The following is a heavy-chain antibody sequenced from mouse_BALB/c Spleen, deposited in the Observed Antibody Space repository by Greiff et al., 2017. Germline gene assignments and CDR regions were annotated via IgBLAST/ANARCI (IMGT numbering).Heavy chain of an antibody. V-gene: IGHV1-14*01. D-gene: IGHD2-10*02. CDR1: GYTFTSYV. CDR2: INPYNDGT. Sequence: EVKLVESGPELVKPGASVKMSCKASGYTFTSYVMHWVKQKPGQGLEWIGYINPYNDGTKYNEKFKGKATLTSDKSSSTAYMELSSLTSEDSAVYYCARKEYGNYEGFAYWGQGTLVTVSA. J-gene: IGHJ3*01. CDR3: ARKEYGNYEGFAY.